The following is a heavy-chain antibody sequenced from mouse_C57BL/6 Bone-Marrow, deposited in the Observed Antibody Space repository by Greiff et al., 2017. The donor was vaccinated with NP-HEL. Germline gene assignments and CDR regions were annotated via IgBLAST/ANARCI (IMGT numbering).Heavy chain of an antibody. CDR2: IDPSDSYT. V-gene: IGHV1-69*01. D-gene: IGHD1-1*01. J-gene: IGHJ1*03. CDR3: ARNYYGSSYHWYFDV. Sequence: QVQLQQPGAELVMPGASVKLSCKASGYTFTSYWMHWVKQRPGQGLEWIGEIDPSDSYTNYNKKFKGKSTLTVDKSSSTAYMQLSSLTSEDSAVYYCARNYYGSSYHWYFDVWGTGTTVTVSS. CDR1: GYTFTSYW.